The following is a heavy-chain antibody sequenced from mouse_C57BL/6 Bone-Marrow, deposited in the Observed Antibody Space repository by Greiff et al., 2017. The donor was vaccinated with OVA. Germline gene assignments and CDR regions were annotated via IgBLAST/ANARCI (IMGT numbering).Heavy chain of an antibody. J-gene: IGHJ1*03. CDR2: IHPNSGST. Sequence: QVHVKQSGAELVKPGASVKLSCKASGYTFTSYWMHWVKQRPGQGLEWIGIIHPNSGSTNYNEKFKSKATLTVDKSSSTAYMQLSSLTSEYSAVYYCTRTAYWYFDDWGKGTTVTVSS. CDR3: TRTAYWYFDD. CDR1: GYTFTSYW. V-gene: IGHV1-64*01.